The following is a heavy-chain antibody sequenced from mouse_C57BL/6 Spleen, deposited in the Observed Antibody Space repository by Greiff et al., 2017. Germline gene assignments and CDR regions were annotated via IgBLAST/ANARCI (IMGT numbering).Heavy chain of an antibody. Sequence: QVQLQQPGVELVMPGASVKLSCKASGYTFTSYWMHWVKQRPGQGLEWIGEIDPSDSYTNYNQKFKGKSTLTVDKSSSTAYMQLSSLTSEDSAVYYCARRATDYYFDYWGQGTTLTVSS. J-gene: IGHJ2*01. CDR2: IDPSDSYT. CDR3: ARRATDYYFDY. CDR1: GYTFTSYW. V-gene: IGHV1-69*01. D-gene: IGHD3-1*01.